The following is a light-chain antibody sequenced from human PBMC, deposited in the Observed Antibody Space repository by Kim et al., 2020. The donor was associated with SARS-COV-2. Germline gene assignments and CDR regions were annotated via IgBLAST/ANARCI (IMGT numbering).Light chain of an antibody. Sequence: VSPGKTASITCSGDKVGDKYACWYQQKPGQSPVLVIYQDSKRPSGIPERFSGSNSGNTATLTISGTQAMDEADYYCQAWDSSTGGVFGGGTQLTVL. CDR1: KVGDKY. CDR2: QDS. J-gene: IGLJ2*01. V-gene: IGLV3-1*01. CDR3: QAWDSSTGGV.